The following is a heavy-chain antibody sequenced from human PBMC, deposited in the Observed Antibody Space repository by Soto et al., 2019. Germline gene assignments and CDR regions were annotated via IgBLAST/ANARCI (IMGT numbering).Heavy chain of an antibody. D-gene: IGHD3-9*01. J-gene: IGHJ6*02. CDR2: VRNKANSYTT. Sequence: GGSLRLSCAASGFTFSDHYMDWVRQAPGKGLEWIGRVRNKANSYTTEYAASVRGRFTVSRDDSKNSLYLQMNSLRAEDTAVYYCARKDYDILTGYPYYYYGMDVWGQGTTVTVSS. CDR1: GFTFSDHY. CDR3: ARKDYDILTGYPYYYYGMDV. V-gene: IGHV3-72*01.